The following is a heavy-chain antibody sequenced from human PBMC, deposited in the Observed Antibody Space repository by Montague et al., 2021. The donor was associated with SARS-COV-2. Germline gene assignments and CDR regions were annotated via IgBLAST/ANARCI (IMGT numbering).Heavy chain of an antibody. D-gene: IGHD2-15*01. J-gene: IGHJ6*02. V-gene: IGHV3-30-3*01. CDR3: AGTQAIGYCSGGSCYDYYGTDV. Sequence: SLRLSCAASGFTFSSYALHWVRQAPGKGLEWVAVISYDGSNKYYADSVKGRFTISRDNSKNTLHLQMNSLRAEDTAVYYCAGTQAIGYCSGGSCYDYYGTDVWGQGTTVTVSS. CDR2: ISYDGSNK. CDR1: GFTFSSYA.